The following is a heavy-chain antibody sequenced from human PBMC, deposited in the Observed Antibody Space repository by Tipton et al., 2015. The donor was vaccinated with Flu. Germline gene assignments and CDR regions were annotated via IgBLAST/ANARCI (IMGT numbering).Heavy chain of an antibody. Sequence: TLSLTCVVYGGSFSGHYWSWIRQPPGKGLEWIGEINHRGSTNYNPSLKSRVTISVDTSQSLFSLKLSSVTAADTALYYCATATSGYSYGYTSWYFDLWGRGTLVTVSS. CDR2: INHRGST. CDR1: GGSFSGHY. V-gene: IGHV4-34*01. J-gene: IGHJ2*01. CDR3: ATATSGYSYGYTSWYFDL. D-gene: IGHD5-18*01.